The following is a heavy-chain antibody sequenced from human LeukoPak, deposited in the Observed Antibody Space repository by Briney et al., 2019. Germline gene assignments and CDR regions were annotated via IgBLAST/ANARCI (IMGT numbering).Heavy chain of an antibody. Sequence: SETLSLTCTVSGGSISSYYWNWIRQPPGKGLEWIGYIFYSGSTNYNPSLKSRVTISIDTSKNQFSLKLSSVTAADTAVYYCARGTGMTTVTTFDYWGQGTLVTVSS. CDR2: IFYSGST. CDR3: ARGTGMTTVTTFDY. CDR1: GGSISSYY. J-gene: IGHJ4*02. D-gene: IGHD4-17*01. V-gene: IGHV4-59*01.